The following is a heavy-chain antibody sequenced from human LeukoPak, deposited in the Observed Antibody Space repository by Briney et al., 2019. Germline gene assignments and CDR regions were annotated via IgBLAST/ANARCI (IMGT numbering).Heavy chain of an antibody. CDR3: ARAQRRLLWFGELVSWFDP. Sequence: GGSLRLSCAASGFTFSSYAMHWVRQAPGKGLEWVAVISYDGSNKYYADSVKGRFTISRDNSKNTLYLQMNSLRAEDTAVYYCARAQRRLLWFGELVSWFDPWGQGTLVTVSS. D-gene: IGHD3-10*01. V-gene: IGHV3-30-3*01. J-gene: IGHJ5*02. CDR1: GFTFSSYA. CDR2: ISYDGSNK.